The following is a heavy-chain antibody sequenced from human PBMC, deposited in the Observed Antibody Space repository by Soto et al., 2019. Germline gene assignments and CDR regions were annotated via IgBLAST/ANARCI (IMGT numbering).Heavy chain of an antibody. V-gene: IGHV3-23*01. CDR3: AKDTYSSSWYF. CDR1: GFTFINYA. Sequence: EVQLLESGGGLVQPGGSLRLSCAGSGFTFINYAMTWVRQAPGKGLEWVSSISNRGSDTYYVDSVKGRFTISRDNSKNTLYLQMNRLRAEDTDVYYCAKDTYSSSWYFWGQGTLVTVSS. D-gene: IGHD6-13*01. CDR2: ISNRGSDT. J-gene: IGHJ4*02.